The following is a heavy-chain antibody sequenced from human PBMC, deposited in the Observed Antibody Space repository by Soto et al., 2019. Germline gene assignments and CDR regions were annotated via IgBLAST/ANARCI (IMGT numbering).Heavy chain of an antibody. D-gene: IGHD2-15*01. Sequence: QVQLQQWGAGLLKPSETLSLTCAVYGGSFSGYYWSWIRQPPGKGLEWIGEINHSGSTNYNPSLKSRVTISVDTSKNQFSLKLSSVTAADTAVYYCAEYCSGGSCYSDAFDIWGQGTMVTVSS. CDR1: GGSFSGYY. CDR3: AEYCSGGSCYSDAFDI. V-gene: IGHV4-34*01. J-gene: IGHJ3*02. CDR2: INHSGST.